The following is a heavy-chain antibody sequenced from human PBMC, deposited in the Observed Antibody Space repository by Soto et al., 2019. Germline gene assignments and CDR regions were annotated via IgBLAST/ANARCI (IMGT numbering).Heavy chain of an antibody. CDR2: IKRDGSEK. V-gene: IGHV3-7*03. J-gene: IGHJ4*02. CDR3: TGGSGWSSDF. CDR1: GFMFSNYF. D-gene: IGHD6-19*01. Sequence: EVQLVESGGGLVQPGGSLTLSCVASGFMFSNYFMTWVRQAPGKGLEWVANIKRDGSEKNYADSVKGRFTISRNNAKNPLYLQMNSLRAEDTAVYYCTGGSGWSSDFWGQGTQVAVSS.